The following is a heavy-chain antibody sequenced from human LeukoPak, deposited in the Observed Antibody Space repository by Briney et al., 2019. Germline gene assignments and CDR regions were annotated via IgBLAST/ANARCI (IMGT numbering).Heavy chain of an antibody. V-gene: IGHV3-23*01. CDR1: GFTFSSYA. Sequence: PGGSLSLSCAASGFTFSSYAMSWVRQAPGKGLEWVSAISGSGGSTYYADSVKGRFTISRDNSKNTLYLQMNSLRAEDTAVYYCAKNRNHNIVVVTASDWFDPWGQGTLVTVSS. CDR2: ISGSGGST. D-gene: IGHD2-21*02. CDR3: AKNRNHNIVVVTASDWFDP. J-gene: IGHJ5*02.